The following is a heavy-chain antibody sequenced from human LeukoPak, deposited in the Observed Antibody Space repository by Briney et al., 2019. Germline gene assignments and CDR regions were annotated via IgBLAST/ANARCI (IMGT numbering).Heavy chain of an antibody. D-gene: IGHD2-2*01. CDR2: IYSGGTT. Sequence: GGSLRFSCAASGFTVSTIYMSWVRQAPGQGLEWVSVIYSGGTTYYADSVKGRFTISRDKSKNTLYLQMNSLRAEDTAMYYCASPTSGESFDIWGQGTMVTVSS. CDR1: GFTVSTIY. CDR3: ASPTSGESFDI. V-gene: IGHV3-53*01. J-gene: IGHJ3*02.